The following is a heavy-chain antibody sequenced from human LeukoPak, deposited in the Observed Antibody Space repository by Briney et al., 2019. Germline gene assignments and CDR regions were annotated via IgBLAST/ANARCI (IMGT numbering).Heavy chain of an antibody. CDR2: ISGGGYI. J-gene: IGHJ4*02. V-gene: IGHV3-23*01. CDR1: GFSFSTCS. D-gene: IGHD6-19*01. CDR3: ARERDRGTDVADHFDH. Sequence: PGGSLRLSCATSGFSFSTCSMAWVRQSPGRGLVWVSVISGGGYIVYADSVKGRFTISRDNSENTVYLQMNSLRAEDTAIYYCARERDRGTDVADHFDHWGQGTLVTVSS.